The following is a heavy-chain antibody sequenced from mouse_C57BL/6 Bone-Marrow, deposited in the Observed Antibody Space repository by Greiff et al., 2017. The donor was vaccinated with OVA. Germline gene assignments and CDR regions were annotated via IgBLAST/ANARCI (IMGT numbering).Heavy chain of an antibody. CDR2: ISNGGGST. CDR1: GFTFSDYY. J-gene: IGHJ4*01. V-gene: IGHV5-12*01. D-gene: IGHD2-1*01. CDR3: ARQGTYGNYPFYYAMDY. Sequence: EVHLVESGGGLVQPGGSLKLSCAASGFTFSDYYMYWVRQTPEKRLEWVAYISNGGGSTYYPDTVKGRFTISRDNAKNTLYLQMSRLKSEDTAMYYCARQGTYGNYPFYYAMDYWGQGTSVTVSS.